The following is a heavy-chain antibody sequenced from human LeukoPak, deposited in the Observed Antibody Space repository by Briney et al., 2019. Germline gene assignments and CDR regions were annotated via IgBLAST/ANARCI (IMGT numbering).Heavy chain of an antibody. V-gene: IGHV3-23*01. D-gene: IGHD3-10*01. J-gene: IGHJ4*02. Sequence: GGSLRLSCAASGFTFSSYAMSWVRQAPGKGLEWVSAISGSGGSTYYADSVKGRFTISRDNSKNTLYLQMNSLRAEDTAVYYCAKSFYGSGSYYPAPDYWGQGTLVTVSS. CDR1: GFTFSSYA. CDR3: AKSFYGSGSYYPAPDY. CDR2: ISGSGGST.